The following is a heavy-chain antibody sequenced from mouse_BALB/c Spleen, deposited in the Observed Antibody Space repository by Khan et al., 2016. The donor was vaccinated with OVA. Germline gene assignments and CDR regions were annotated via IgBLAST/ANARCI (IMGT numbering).Heavy chain of an antibody. CDR1: GFNIKDYY. V-gene: IGHV14-1*02. Sequence: VQLQQSGAELVRPGALVKLSCKASGFNIKDYYMLWVKQRPEQGLEWIGWIDPENGNTIYDPKFQAKASITADTSSNTAYLQLSSLTSEDTAVYYCARRGYGNYWFAYWGQGTRVTVSA. CDR2: IDPENGNT. J-gene: IGHJ3*01. D-gene: IGHD2-1*01. CDR3: ARRGYGNYWFAY.